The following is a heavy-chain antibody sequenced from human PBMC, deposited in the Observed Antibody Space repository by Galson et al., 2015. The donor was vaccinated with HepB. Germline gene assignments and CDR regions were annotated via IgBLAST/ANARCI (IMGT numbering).Heavy chain of an antibody. Sequence: SVKVSCQASGGTFSSYAISWVRQAPGQGLEWMGGIIPIFGTANYAQKFQGRVTITADESTSTAYMELSSLRSEDTAVYYCARGDYYDSSGYDHFDLWGRGTLVTVSS. CDR2: IIPIFGTA. J-gene: IGHJ2*01. D-gene: IGHD3-22*01. V-gene: IGHV1-69*01. CDR3: ARGDYYDSSGYDHFDL. CDR1: GGTFSSYA.